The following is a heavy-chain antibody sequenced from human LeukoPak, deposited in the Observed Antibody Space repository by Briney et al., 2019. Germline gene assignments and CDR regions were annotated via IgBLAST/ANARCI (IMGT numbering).Heavy chain of an antibody. CDR2: ISGSGGST. CDR3: AKDEGIAVAAILDY. CDR1: GFTFSSYA. D-gene: IGHD6-19*01. J-gene: IGHJ4*02. V-gene: IGHV3-23*01. Sequence: GGSLRLSCAASGFTFSSYAMSWVRQAPGKGLEWVSAISGSGGSTYYAASVKGRITISRDNSKNTLYLQMNSLRAEDTAVYYCAKDEGIAVAAILDYWGQGTLVTVSS.